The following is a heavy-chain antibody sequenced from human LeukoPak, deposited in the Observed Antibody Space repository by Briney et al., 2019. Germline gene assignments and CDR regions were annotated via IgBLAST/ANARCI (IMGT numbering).Heavy chain of an antibody. Sequence: GGSLRLSCAAPGFAFSNFAMSWVCQAPGKGLEWVSAMSGSGYYTYYVKSVKGRFTISRDNSKNTLYLHMNSLRADDTAVYYCAKMEGQRLYDYCMDVWGRGTTVTVSS. CDR3: AKMEGQRLYDYCMDV. J-gene: IGHJ6*03. V-gene: IGHV3-23*01. CDR1: GFAFSNFA. CDR2: MSGSGYYT. D-gene: IGHD3-3*01.